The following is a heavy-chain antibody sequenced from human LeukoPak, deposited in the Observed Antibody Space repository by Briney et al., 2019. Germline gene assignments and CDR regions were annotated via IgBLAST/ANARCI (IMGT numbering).Heavy chain of an antibody. Sequence: ASVKVSCKLSGYTFTDYYMHWVRLAPGQGLERMGWITPNRGGTKYAQRFQGRVTMTRDTSISTAYMELSGLRSDDTAVYYCARGFRLSAIEDWFDPWGQGTLVTVSS. V-gene: IGHV1-2*02. CDR3: ARGFRLSAIEDWFDP. D-gene: IGHD2-2*02. CDR1: GYTFTDYY. J-gene: IGHJ5*02. CDR2: ITPNRGGT.